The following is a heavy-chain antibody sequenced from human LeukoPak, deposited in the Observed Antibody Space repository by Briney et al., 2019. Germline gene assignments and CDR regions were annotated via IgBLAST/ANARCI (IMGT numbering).Heavy chain of an antibody. CDR1: GFTFSSYS. CDR3: AKDQGYGYLTDAFDF. D-gene: IGHD3-16*02. V-gene: IGHV3-48*04. CDR2: ISSSSSTI. Sequence: GGSLRLSCAASGFTFSSYSMNWARQAPGKGLEWVSYISSSSSTIYYADSVKGRFTISRDNAKNSLYLQVNSLRAEDTAVYYCAKDQGYGYLTDAFDFWGQGTMVTVSS. J-gene: IGHJ3*01.